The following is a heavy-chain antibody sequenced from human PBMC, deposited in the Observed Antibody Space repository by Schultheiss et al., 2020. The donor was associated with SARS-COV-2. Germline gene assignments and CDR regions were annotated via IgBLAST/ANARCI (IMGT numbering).Heavy chain of an antibody. CDR2: ISYDGSNK. CDR3: ASDVLLWFGEPRYFDY. V-gene: IGHV3-30*04. J-gene: IGHJ4*02. D-gene: IGHD3-10*01. CDR1: GFTFSSYA. Sequence: GESLKISCAASGFTFSSYAMHWVRQAPGKGLEWVAVISYDGSNKYYADSVKGRFTISRDNSNNTVILQMNSLRAEDTAVYYCASDVLLWFGEPRYFDYWGQGTLVTVSS.